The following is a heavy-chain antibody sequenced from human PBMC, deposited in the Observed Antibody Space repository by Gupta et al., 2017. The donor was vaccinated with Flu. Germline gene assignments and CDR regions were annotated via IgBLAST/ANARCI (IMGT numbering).Heavy chain of an antibody. V-gene: IGHV4-59*01. D-gene: IGHD3-10*01. CDR2: ISHIGRT. J-gene: IGHJ5*02. Sequence: QVQLQESGPGLVKPSETLSLTCHVSAITSYYWGWIRQPPGKGLEWIGYISHIGRTNYNPSLRSRLTISIDTSKNQFSLELSSVTSADTAIYYCARLPDTSGRGWFDPWSQGTLVTVSS. CDR1: AITSYY. CDR3: ARLPDTSGRGWFDP.